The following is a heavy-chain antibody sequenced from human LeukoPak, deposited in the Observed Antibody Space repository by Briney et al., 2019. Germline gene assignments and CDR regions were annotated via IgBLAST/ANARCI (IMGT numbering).Heavy chain of an antibody. D-gene: IGHD5-18*01. V-gene: IGHV4-34*01. J-gene: IGHJ3*02. CDR3: ASGGYSYGADAADAFDI. Sequence: EXXSLTCAVYGGSFSGYYWSWIRQPSGKGLEWIGEINHSGSTNYNPSLKSRVTISVDTSKNQFSLKLSSVTAADTAVYYCASGGYSYGADAADAFDIWGQGTMVTVSS. CDR1: GGSFSGYY. CDR2: INHSGST.